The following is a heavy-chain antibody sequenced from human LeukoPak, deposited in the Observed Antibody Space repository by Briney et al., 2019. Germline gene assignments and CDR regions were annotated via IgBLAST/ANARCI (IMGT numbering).Heavy chain of an antibody. V-gene: IGHV3-74*01. J-gene: IGHJ4*02. Sequence: GGSLRLPCAASGFTFSSYWVHWVRQAPGKGLVWVSRINSDGSSTSYADSVKGRFTISRDNAKNTLYLQMNSLRAEDTAVYYCARDDYAGVFDYWGQGTLVTVSS. CDR1: GFTFSSYW. CDR3: ARDDYAGVFDY. D-gene: IGHD4-23*01. CDR2: INSDGSST.